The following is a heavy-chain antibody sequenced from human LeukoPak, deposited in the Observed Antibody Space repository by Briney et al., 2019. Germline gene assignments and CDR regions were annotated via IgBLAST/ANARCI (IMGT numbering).Heavy chain of an antibody. CDR3: AKLWASAWYSGIDY. D-gene: IGHD6-19*01. CDR2: ISGSGGST. V-gene: IGHV3-23*01. CDR1: GFTFSNYA. Sequence: GGSLRLSCAASGFTFSNYAMSWVRQAPGKGLEWVSAISGSGGSTYYADSVKGRFTLSRDNSKNTLYLQMNSLRAEDTAVYYCAKLWASAWYSGIDYWGQGTLVTVSS. J-gene: IGHJ4*02.